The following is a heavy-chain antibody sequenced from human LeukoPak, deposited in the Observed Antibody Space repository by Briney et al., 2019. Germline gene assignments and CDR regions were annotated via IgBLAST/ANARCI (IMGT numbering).Heavy chain of an antibody. Sequence: ASVKVSCKASGYTFTGYYMHWVRQAPGQGLEWMGWINPNSGGTNYAQKFQGRVTMTRDTSISTAYMELSRLRSDDTAVYYCARTRDCYDSSGYHKFDPWGQGTLVTVSS. CDR2: INPNSGGT. CDR3: ARTRDCYDSSGYHKFDP. CDR1: GYTFTGYY. D-gene: IGHD3-22*01. J-gene: IGHJ5*02. V-gene: IGHV1-2*02.